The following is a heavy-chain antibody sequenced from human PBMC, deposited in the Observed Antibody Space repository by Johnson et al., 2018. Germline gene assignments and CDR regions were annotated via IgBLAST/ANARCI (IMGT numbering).Heavy chain of an antibody. J-gene: IGHJ3*02. CDR2: MNFNRGKT. CDR3: AREDRPYDSSGPDAFDI. Sequence: QVQLVESGAEVKKPGASVKVSCKASGHTFTNYDINWVRQATGQGLEWRGWMNFNRGKTGYAQKFQGRVSMTRDTSISTVYRELSSLRSEDTDVYYCAREDRPYDSSGPDAFDIWGQGTRVTVSS. CDR1: GHTFTNYD. V-gene: IGHV1-8*01. D-gene: IGHD3-22*01.